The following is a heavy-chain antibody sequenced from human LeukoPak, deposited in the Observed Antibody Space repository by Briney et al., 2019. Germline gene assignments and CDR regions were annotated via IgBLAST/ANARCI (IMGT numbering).Heavy chain of an antibody. V-gene: IGHV3-30*04. CDR2: ISYDGSNK. D-gene: IGHD2-15*01. CDR1: GFTFSSYA. Sequence: GGSLRLSCAASGFTFSSYAMYWVRQAPGKGLEWVAVISYDGSNKYYADSVKGRFTISRDNSKNTLYLQMNSLRAEDTAVYYCARDGGQALDYWGQGTLVTVSS. CDR3: ARDGGQALDY. J-gene: IGHJ4*02.